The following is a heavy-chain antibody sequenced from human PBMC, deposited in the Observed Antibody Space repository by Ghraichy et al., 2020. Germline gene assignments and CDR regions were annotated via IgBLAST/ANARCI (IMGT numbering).Heavy chain of an antibody. Sequence: GSLRLSCAASGFTFTSYWLYWVRQAPWTGPEWVTNIKEDGRKMYYVDSVKGRFTVSRDNANKTLYLQMNSLRVERTSVYYLAKDQDTGWSFADWGQGTLVTVSS. CDR2: IKEDGRKM. J-gene: IGHJ4*02. CDR1: GFTFTSYW. V-gene: IGHV3-7*01. D-gene: IGHD1-26*01. CDR3: AKDQDTGWSFAD.